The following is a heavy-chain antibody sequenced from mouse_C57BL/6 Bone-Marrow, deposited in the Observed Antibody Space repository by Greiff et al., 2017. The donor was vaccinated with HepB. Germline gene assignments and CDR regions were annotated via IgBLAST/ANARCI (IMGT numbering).Heavy chain of an antibody. CDR2: ISYDGSN. CDR3: ARESSYVPYAMDY. D-gene: IGHD1-1*01. J-gene: IGHJ4*01. V-gene: IGHV3-6*01. CDR1: GYSITSGYY. Sequence: ESGPGLVKPSQSLSLTCSVTGYSITSGYYWNWIRQFPGNKLEWMGYISYDGSNNYNPSLKNRISITRDTSKNQFFLKLNSVTTEDTATYYCARESSYVPYAMDYWGQGTSVTVSS.